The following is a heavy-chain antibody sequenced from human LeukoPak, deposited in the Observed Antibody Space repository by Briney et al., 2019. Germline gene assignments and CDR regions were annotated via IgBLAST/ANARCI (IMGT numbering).Heavy chain of an antibody. CDR3: ARESTSGYYY. CDR1: GGSFSAYY. D-gene: IGHD3-22*01. CDR2: INHSGRT. Sequence: SETLSLTCAVYGGSFSAYYWRWIRQPPGKGLEWIGEINHSGRTTFNSSLKSRVTMSVDTSKNQFSLKLSSVTAADAAVYYCARESTSGYYYWGQGTLVTVSS. V-gene: IGHV4-34*01. J-gene: IGHJ4*02.